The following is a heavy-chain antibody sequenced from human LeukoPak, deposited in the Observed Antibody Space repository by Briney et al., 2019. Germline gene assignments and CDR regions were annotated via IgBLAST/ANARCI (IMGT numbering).Heavy chain of an antibody. D-gene: IGHD1-1*01. V-gene: IGHV4-39*01. CDR3: ARRGYNYGSYYFDH. Sequence: PSETLSLTCTVSGDSISSASYYWGWIRQPPGKGLEWIGSVYASGSASYSPSLKSRLTISVDTSKSQFSLRLSSVTAADTAMYYCARRGYNYGSYYFDHWGRGTLVTVSS. CDR1: GDSISSASYY. CDR2: VYASGSA. J-gene: IGHJ4*02.